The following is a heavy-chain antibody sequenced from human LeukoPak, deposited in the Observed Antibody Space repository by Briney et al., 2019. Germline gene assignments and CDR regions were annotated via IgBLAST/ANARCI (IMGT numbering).Heavy chain of an antibody. V-gene: IGHV5-51*03. J-gene: IGHJ4*02. CDR3: ARLVVAATEYYFDY. D-gene: IGHD2-15*01. Sequence: KPGESLKISCKGSGYSFTSYWIDWVRQMPGKGLEWMRIIYPGDSDTRYSPSFQGQVTISADKSISTAYLQWSSLKASDTAMYYCARLVVAATEYYFDYWGQGTLVTVSS. CDR1: GYSFTSYW. CDR2: IYPGDSDT.